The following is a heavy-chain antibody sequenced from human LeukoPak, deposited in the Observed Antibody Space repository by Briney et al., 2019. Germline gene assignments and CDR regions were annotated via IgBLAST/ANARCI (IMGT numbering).Heavy chain of an antibody. J-gene: IGHJ4*02. Sequence: ASVKVSCKVSGYTLTELSMHWVRQAPGKGLEWMGGFDPEDGETIYAQKFQGRVTMTEDTSTDTAYMELSSLRSEDAAVYYCATYAGGPYDILTGYFDYWGQGTLVTVSS. D-gene: IGHD3-9*01. CDR3: ATYAGGPYDILTGYFDY. CDR2: FDPEDGET. V-gene: IGHV1-24*01. CDR1: GYTLTELS.